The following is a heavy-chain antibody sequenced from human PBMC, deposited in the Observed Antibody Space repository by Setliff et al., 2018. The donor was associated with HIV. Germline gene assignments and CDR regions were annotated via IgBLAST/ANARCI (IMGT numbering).Heavy chain of an antibody. J-gene: IGHJ4*01. D-gene: IGHD2-2*01. CDR3: ARQFCTATSCSWPFDY. CDR1: GYSISSGFY. Sequence: PSETLSLTCAVSGYSISSGFYWGWIRQPPGKGLEWIGSIYHSGSTYYNPSLKGRVTISVDTSKNQFSLNLSSVTAADAGVYYCARQFCTATSCSWPFDYWGHGTLVTVSS. CDR2: IYHSGST. V-gene: IGHV4-38-2*01.